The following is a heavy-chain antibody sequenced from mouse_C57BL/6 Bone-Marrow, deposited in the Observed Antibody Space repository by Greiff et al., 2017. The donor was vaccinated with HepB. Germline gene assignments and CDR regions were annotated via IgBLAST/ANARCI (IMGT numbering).Heavy chain of an antibody. CDR2: IDPENGDT. CDR3: TTSQDYEFAY. V-gene: IGHV14-4*01. Sequence: VQLQHSGAELVRPGASVKLSCTASGFNIKDDYMHWVKQRPEQGLEWIGWIDPENGDTEYASKFQGKATITADTSSNTAYLQLSSLTSEDTAVYDCTTSQDYEFAYWGQGTLVTVSA. D-gene: IGHD2-4*01. J-gene: IGHJ3*01. CDR1: GFNIKDDY.